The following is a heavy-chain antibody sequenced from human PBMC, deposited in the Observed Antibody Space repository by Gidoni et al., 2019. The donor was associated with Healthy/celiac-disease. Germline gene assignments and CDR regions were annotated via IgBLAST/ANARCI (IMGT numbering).Heavy chain of an antibody. CDR3: ARHRYYYDSSGYYYEPLDY. J-gene: IGHJ4*02. V-gene: IGHV4-39*01. CDR2: IYYSGTT. Sequence: QLQLQESGPGLVKPSETLSLTCTVSGGSISSSSYYWGWIRQPPGKGLEWIGSIYYSGTTYYNPSLTSRVTISVYTSKNQFSLKLSSVTAADTAVYYCARHRYYYDSSGYYYEPLDYWGQGTLVTVSS. CDR1: GGSISSSSYY. D-gene: IGHD3-22*01.